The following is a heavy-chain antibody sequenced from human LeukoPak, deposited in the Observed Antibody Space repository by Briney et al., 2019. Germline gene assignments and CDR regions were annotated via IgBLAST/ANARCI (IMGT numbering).Heavy chain of an antibody. Sequence: SETLSLTCAVSGSSISSGHYWGWIRQPPGKGLEWIGSIYHNGNIYYNTALKSRVSIAVDTSKNQFFLSLRSVTAADTAVYYCVRRADPDSRGYFPHYSDAWGQGTLVTVSS. V-gene: IGHV4-38-2*01. J-gene: IGHJ5*02. CDR2: IYHNGNI. CDR1: GSSISSGHY. CDR3: VRRADPDSRGYFPHYSDA. D-gene: IGHD3-22*01.